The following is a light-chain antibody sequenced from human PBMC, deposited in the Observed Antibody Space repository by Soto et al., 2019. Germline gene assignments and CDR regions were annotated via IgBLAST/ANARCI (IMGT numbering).Light chain of an antibody. J-gene: IGKJ1*01. CDR2: GAS. Sequence: DIQVTQSPSSLSASVGDRVTITCRASQSIGTYLNWYHQKPGKAPQLLIYGASTLQSGVPSRFSGSGSGTHFSLIINSLQPDDFGTFSCQQSYSTPTFGQGTKVEIK. CDR3: QQSYSTPT. V-gene: IGKV1-39*01. CDR1: QSIGTY.